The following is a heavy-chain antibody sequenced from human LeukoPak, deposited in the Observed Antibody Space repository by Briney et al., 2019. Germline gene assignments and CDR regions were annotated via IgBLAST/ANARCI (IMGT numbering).Heavy chain of an antibody. CDR1: GFTFSSYG. Sequence: SGGSLRLSCAASGFTFSSYGMHWVRQAPGKGLEWVAVISYDGSNKYYADSVKGRFTISRDNSKNTLYLQMNSLRGEDTAVYYCAKDSGDRTFYDILTGYDYYWYFDLWGRGTLVTVTS. CDR3: AKDSGDRTFYDILTGYDYYWYFDL. V-gene: IGHV3-30*18. D-gene: IGHD3-9*01. J-gene: IGHJ2*01. CDR2: ISYDGSNK.